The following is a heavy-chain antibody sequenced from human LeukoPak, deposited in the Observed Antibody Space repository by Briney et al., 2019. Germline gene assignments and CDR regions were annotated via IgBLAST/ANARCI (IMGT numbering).Heavy chain of an antibody. CDR3: ARVQRFGELLYFDY. CDR2: IYYSGST. Sequence: SQTLSLTCTVSGGSISSGGYYWSWIRQHPGKGLEWIGYIYYSGSTYYNPSLKSRVTISVDTSKNQLSLKLSSVTAADTAVYYCARVQRFGELLYFDYWGQGTLVTVSS. J-gene: IGHJ4*02. D-gene: IGHD3-10*01. CDR1: GGSISSGGYY. V-gene: IGHV4-31*03.